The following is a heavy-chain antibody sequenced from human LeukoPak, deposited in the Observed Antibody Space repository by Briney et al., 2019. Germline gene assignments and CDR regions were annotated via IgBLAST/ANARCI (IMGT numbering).Heavy chain of an antibody. CDR3: VRGWYGGFGAFDT. CDR2: ISYDGSNK. J-gene: IGHJ3*02. Sequence: GGSLRLSCAASGFTFSSYGMHWVRQAPGKGLEWVAVISYDGSNKYYADSVKGRFTISRDNSKNTLYLQMNSLRGEDTAVYYCVRGWYGGFGAFDTWGQGTMVTVSS. V-gene: IGHV3-30*03. CDR1: GFTFSSYG. D-gene: IGHD6-19*01.